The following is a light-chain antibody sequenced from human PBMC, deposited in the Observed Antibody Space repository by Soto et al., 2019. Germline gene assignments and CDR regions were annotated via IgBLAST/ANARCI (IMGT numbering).Light chain of an antibody. V-gene: IGKV3D-20*02. CDR2: EES. CDR1: QSLSSSQ. CDR3: QQHNVWPAT. Sequence: EPVLTQSPATLSLSPGDSATLSCRGSQSLSSSQLAWYQQKPGQAPRLLIYEESTRATGVPARFSGSGSGTELTLTISRLQSEDFAVYYCQQHNVWPATXGQGTKVDIK. J-gene: IGKJ1*01.